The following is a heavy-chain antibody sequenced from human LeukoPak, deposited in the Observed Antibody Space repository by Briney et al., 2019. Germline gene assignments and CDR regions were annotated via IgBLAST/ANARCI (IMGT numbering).Heavy chain of an antibody. D-gene: IGHD2-15*01. J-gene: IGHJ3*02. CDR1: GFTFSSYW. CDR2: INQDGSEK. V-gene: IGHV3-7*01. CDR3: ARDRYCSGGSCFDAFDI. Sequence: PGGSLRLSCAASGFTFSSYWMSWVRQAPGKGLEWVANINQDGSEKYYVDSVKGRFTISSDNAKNSLYLQMNSLRAEDTAVYYCARDRYCSGGSCFDAFDIWGQGTMVTVSS.